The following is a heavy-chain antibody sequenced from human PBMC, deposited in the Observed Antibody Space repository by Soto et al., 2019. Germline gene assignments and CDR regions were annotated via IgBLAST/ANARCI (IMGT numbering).Heavy chain of an antibody. Sequence: QITLKESGPALVRPPQTLTLTCSCSGFSLTTRGVAVGWIRQPPGTALEWLALIFWEDDKWYSPSLRSRLTITADTSKIQVVLTMTNMDPVDTATYYCAHRSRGYAYYFDQWGQGTLVTVSS. V-gene: IGHV2-5*02. D-gene: IGHD5-12*01. J-gene: IGHJ4*02. CDR3: AHRSRGYAYYFDQ. CDR2: IFWEDDK. CDR1: GFSLTTRGVA.